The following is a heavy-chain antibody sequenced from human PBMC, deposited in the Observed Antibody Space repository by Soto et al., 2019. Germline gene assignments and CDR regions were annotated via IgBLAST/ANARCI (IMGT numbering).Heavy chain of an antibody. CDR1: GGTFTSSA. CDR3: AKGGGDGPVAASDPFEI. J-gene: IGHJ3*02. Sequence: QVQLVQSVAEVKKPGSSVKVSCKVSGGTFTSSAISWVRQAPGQGLEWLGGIVPRYDTPNYAQKFMDRVTVTAVEWTGTVFMNLSSLRLDVPALYFCAKGGGDGPVAASDPFEIWG. D-gene: IGHD6-19*01. V-gene: IGHV1-69*01. CDR2: IVPRYDTP.